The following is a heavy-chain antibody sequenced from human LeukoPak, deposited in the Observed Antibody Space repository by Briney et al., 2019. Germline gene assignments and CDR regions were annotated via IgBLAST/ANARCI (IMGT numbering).Heavy chain of an antibody. J-gene: IGHJ3*02. CDR3: ARDRPPRSGSYGDAFDI. D-gene: IGHD1-26*01. CDR1: GYTFTSYY. CDR2: INPSGGST. V-gene: IGHV1-46*01. Sequence: ASVKVSCKASGYTFTSYYMHWVRQAPGQGLEWMGIINPSGGSTSYAQKFQGRVTMTRDMSTSTVYMELSSLRSEDTAVYYCARDRPPRSGSYGDAFDIWGQGAMVTVSS.